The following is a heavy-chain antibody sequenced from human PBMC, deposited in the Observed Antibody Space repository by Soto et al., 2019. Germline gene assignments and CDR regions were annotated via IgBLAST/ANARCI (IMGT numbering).Heavy chain of an antibody. CDR3: ARHHDSSGYYYVY. D-gene: IGHD3-22*01. J-gene: IGHJ4*02. Sequence: LGESLKISCKGSGYSFTIYWIGWVRQMPGKGLEWMGIIYPGDSDTRYSPSFQGQVTISADKSISTAYLQWSSLKASDTAMYYCARHHDSSGYYYVYWGQGTLVTVSS. CDR2: IYPGDSDT. CDR1: GYSFTIYW. V-gene: IGHV5-51*01.